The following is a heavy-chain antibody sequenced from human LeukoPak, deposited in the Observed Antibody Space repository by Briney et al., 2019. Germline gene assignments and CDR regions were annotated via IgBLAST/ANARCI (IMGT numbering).Heavy chain of an antibody. CDR3: ARHLSGITGYTYGRGTDY. D-gene: IGHD5-18*01. J-gene: IGHJ4*02. CDR2: IKKDGSEK. V-gene: IGHV3-7*01. CDR1: GFTFSSYW. Sequence: PGGSLRLSCAASGFTFSSYWMSWVRQAPGRGLEWVANIKKDGSEKYYVDSVKGRFTISRDNAKTSLYLQMNSLRAEDTAVYYCARHLSGITGYTYGRGTDYWGQGTLVTVSS.